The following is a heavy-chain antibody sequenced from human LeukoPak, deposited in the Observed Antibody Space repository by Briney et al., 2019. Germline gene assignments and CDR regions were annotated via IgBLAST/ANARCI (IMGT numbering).Heavy chain of an antibody. CDR1: GGTLSSYT. CDR3: TSSKEHGPYDY. CDR2: IIPILGIA. Sequence: SVKVSCKASGGTLSSYTISWVRQAPGQGLEWMGRIIPILGIANYAQKFQGRVTITADKSTSTAYKELSSLRSEDTAVYYCTSSKEHGPYDYWGQGTLVTVSS. D-gene: IGHD1-26*01. V-gene: IGHV1-69*02. J-gene: IGHJ4*02.